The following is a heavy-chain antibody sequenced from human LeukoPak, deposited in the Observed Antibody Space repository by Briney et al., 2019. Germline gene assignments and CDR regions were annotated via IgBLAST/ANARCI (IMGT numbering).Heavy chain of an antibody. V-gene: IGHV1-2*02. Sequence: ASVKVSCKASGYTFTGYYMHWVRQAPGQGLEWMGWINPNSGGTNYAQKFQGRVTMTRDTSISTAYMELGRLRSDDTAVYYCARHYDILTGYYYFWGQGTLVTVSS. CDR2: INPNSGGT. J-gene: IGHJ4*02. CDR3: ARHYDILTGYYYF. D-gene: IGHD3-9*01. CDR1: GYTFTGYY.